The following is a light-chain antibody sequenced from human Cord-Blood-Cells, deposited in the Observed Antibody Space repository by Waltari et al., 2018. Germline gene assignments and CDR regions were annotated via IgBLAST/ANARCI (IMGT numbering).Light chain of an antibody. J-gene: IGLJ3*02. CDR2: YDS. Sequence: SYVLTQPPSVSVAPGKTARITCGGNNIGSKSVHWYQQKPGQAPVLVISYDSDRPSGIPERFSGSNSGNTATLTISRVEAGDDADYYCQVWDSSSDHPVFGGGTKLTVL. CDR1: NIGSKS. CDR3: QVWDSSSDHPV. V-gene: IGLV3-21*04.